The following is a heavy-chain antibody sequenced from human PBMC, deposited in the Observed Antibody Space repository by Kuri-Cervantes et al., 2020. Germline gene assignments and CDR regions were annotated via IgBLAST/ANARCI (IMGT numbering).Heavy chain of an antibody. CDR2: IKQDGSEK. Sequence: GGSLRLSCAASGFTFSDYWMSWVRQAPGKGLEWVANIKQDGSEKYYVDSVKGRFTISRDNAKNSVHLQMNSLRAEDTAVYYCARAMTMVRGLIYYGMDVWGQGTTVTVSS. D-gene: IGHD3-10*01. CDR1: GFTFSDYW. CDR3: ARAMTMVRGLIYYGMDV. J-gene: IGHJ6*02. V-gene: IGHV3-7*03.